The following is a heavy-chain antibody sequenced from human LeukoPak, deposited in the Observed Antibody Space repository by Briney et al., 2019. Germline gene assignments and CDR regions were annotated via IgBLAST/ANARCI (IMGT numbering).Heavy chain of an antibody. CDR1: GFTFSIYS. D-gene: IGHD3-22*01. V-gene: IGHV3-21*01. Sequence: PGGSLRLSCAASGFTFSIYSMNWVRQAPGKGLEWVSSISSSSSYIYYADSVKGRFTISRDNAKNPLYLQMNSLRAEDTAVHYCASLSSGYPDYWGQGTLVPVSS. CDR2: ISSSSSYI. J-gene: IGHJ4*02. CDR3: ASLSSGYPDY.